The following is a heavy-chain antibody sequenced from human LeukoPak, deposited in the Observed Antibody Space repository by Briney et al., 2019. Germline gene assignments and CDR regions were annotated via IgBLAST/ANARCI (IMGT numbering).Heavy chain of an antibody. V-gene: IGHV3-30*18. J-gene: IGHJ4*02. CDR3: AKDHYDSSGYCGY. D-gene: IGHD3-22*01. Sequence: GGSLRLSCAASGFTFSSYSMNWVRQAPGKGLEWVAVISYDGSNKYYADSVKGRFTISRDNSKNTLYLQMNSLRAEDTAVYYCAKDHYDSSGYCGYWGQGTLVTVSS. CDR1: GFTFSSYS. CDR2: ISYDGSNK.